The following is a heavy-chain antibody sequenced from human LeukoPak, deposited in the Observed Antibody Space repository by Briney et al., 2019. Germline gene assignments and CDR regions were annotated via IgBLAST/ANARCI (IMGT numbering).Heavy chain of an antibody. Sequence: SETLSLTCAVYGGSFSGYYWSWIRQPPGKGLEWIGEINHSGSTNYNPSLKSRVTISVDTSKNQFSLKLSSVTAADTAVYYCARHTAGTYYDYVWGRIPFDYWGQGTLVTVSS. D-gene: IGHD3-16*01. CDR1: GGSFSGYY. J-gene: IGHJ4*02. V-gene: IGHV4-34*01. CDR3: ARHTAGTYYDYVWGRIPFDY. CDR2: INHSGST.